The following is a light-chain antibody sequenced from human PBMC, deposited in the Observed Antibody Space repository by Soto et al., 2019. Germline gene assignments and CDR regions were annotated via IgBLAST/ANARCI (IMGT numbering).Light chain of an antibody. V-gene: IGLV6-57*04. CDR1: SGSIVSNY. J-gene: IGLJ2*01. CDR3: QSYDSSTVV. CDR2: EGN. Sequence: NFMLTQPHSVSESPGKTVTISCTRSSGSIVSNYVQWYQQRPGSVPTTVIYEGNQRPSGVPDRFSGSTDGSSNSASLTISGLQTEDEADYYCQSYDSSTVVFGGGTKLTVL.